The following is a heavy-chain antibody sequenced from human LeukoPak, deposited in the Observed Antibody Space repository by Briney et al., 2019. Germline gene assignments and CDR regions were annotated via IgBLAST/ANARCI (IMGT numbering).Heavy chain of an antibody. D-gene: IGHD6-13*01. CDR3: ARQLYSSPPYGMDV. Sequence: SVKVSCTASGYTFTVYYMHWVRQAPGQGLEWMGGINPNSGGTNYAQKFQGRVTMTRDTSISTAYMELSRLRSDDTAVYYCARQLYSSPPYGMDVWGKGTPVTVSS. CDR2: INPNSGGT. J-gene: IGHJ6*04. V-gene: IGHV1-2*02. CDR1: GYTFTVYY.